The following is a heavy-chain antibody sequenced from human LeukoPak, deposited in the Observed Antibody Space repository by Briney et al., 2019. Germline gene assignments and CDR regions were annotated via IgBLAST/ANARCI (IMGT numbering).Heavy chain of an antibody. V-gene: IGHV1-69*05. CDR1: QGTFTSYA. J-gene: IGHJ3*02. CDR2: IIPIFGTA. D-gene: IGHD2-2*01. Sequence: SVKVSCKASQGTFTSYAISWVRQAPGHGLEWMGGIIPIFGTANYAQKFQGRVTITRNTSISTAYMELSSLRSEDTAAYYCARAPGMEYQLLIDAFDIWGQGTMVTVPS. CDR3: ARAPGMEYQLLIDAFDI.